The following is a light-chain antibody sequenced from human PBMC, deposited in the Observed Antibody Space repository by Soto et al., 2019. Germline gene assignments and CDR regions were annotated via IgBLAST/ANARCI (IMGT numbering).Light chain of an antibody. CDR1: SSNIGNNY. CDR2: DNN. Sequence: QSVLTQPPSVSAAPGQKVTISCSGSSSNIGNNYVSWYQQLPRTAPKLLIYDNNKRPSGIPDRFSGSKSGTSATLGITGLQTGDEADYYCGTWDSSLSAYVFGTGTKVTV. J-gene: IGLJ1*01. CDR3: GTWDSSLSAYV. V-gene: IGLV1-51*01.